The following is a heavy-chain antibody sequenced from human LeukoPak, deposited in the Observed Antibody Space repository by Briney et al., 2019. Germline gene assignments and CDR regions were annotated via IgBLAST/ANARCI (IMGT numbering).Heavy chain of an antibody. CDR3: ARSSEGRYYYDSSGYSYYYYYMDV. Sequence: SETLSLTCTVSGESISGFYWTWIRQPPGKGLEWIGYIYYSGSTNYNPSLKSRVTISVDTSKSQFSLKLSSVTAADTAVYYCARSSEGRYYYDSSGYSYYYYYMDVWGTGTTVTVSS. V-gene: IGHV4-59*01. D-gene: IGHD3-22*01. J-gene: IGHJ6*03. CDR2: IYYSGST. CDR1: GESISGFY.